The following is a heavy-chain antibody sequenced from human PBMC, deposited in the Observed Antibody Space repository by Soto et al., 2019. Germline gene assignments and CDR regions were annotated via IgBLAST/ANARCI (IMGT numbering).Heavy chain of an antibody. J-gene: IGHJ6*02. D-gene: IGHD6-19*01. CDR1: RVAFSKFI. CDR3: AKVRYSSPMGYYYGMDV. CDR2: IIPIFGTA. Sequence: ASVKVSCKASRVAFSKFIVTWVRQAPGLGLEWVGGIIPIFGTANYAQKFQGRVTITADESTSTSYMEVNNLRSEDTAVYYCAKVRYSSPMGYYYGMDVWGQGTTVTVPS. V-gene: IGHV1-69*13.